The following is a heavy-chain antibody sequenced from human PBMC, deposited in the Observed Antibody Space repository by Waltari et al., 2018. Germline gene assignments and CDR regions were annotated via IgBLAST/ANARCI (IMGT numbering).Heavy chain of an antibody. D-gene: IGHD4-17*01. CDR1: GFTFSSYS. V-gene: IGHV3-21*01. CDR2: ISSSSSYI. Sequence: EVQLVESGVGLVKPGGSLRLSCAASGFTFSSYSMNWVRQAPGKGLEWVSSISSSSSYIYYADSVKGRFTISRDNAKNSLYLQMNSLRAEDTAVYYWARDLLDDYGDYWGDYWGQGTLVTVSS. CDR3: ARDLLDDYGDYWGDY. J-gene: IGHJ4*02.